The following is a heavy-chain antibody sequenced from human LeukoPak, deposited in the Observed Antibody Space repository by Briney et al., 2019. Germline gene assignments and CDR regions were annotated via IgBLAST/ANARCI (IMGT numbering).Heavy chain of an antibody. J-gene: IGHJ4*02. CDR1: GASFNYYY. CDR2: VYLGGST. V-gene: IGHV4-4*07. D-gene: IGHD2-21*01. CDR3: ARDHCDDAACYPFDR. Sequence: SGTLSPTCNVSGASFNYYYWSWIRQPAGKGLEWIGRVYLGGSTNYNPSLKSRVMMSLDKANNQFSLRLSSVTAADTATYYCARDHCDDAACYPFDRWGQGTLVTVSS.